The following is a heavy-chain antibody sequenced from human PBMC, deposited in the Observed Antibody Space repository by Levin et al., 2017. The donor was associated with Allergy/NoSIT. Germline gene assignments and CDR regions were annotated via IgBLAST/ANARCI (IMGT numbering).Heavy chain of an antibody. CDR3: TTDPPYCSGGSCYSY. Sequence: GESLKISCAASGFTVSSNYMSWVRQAPGKGLEWVSVIYSGGSTYYADSVKGRFTISRDNSKNTLYLQMNSLRAEDTAVYYCTTDPPYCSGGSCYSYWGQGTLVTVSS. CDR1: GFTVSSNY. V-gene: IGHV3-66*01. J-gene: IGHJ4*02. CDR2: IYSGGST. D-gene: IGHD2-15*01.